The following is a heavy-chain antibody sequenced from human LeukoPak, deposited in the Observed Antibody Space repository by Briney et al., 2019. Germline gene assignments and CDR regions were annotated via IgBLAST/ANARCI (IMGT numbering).Heavy chain of an antibody. CDR2: RYYTGDT. D-gene: IGHD6-19*01. J-gene: IGHJ5*02. Sequence: PSETLSLTCTVSGGSISNTNYYWGWIRQPPGKGLEWIGGRYYTGDTYYNPSLKSRVTISVDTSKNQFSLRLSSVTAADTAVYYCARHGGFSSGWYGSFDPWGQGTLVTVSS. CDR3: ARHGGFSSGWYGSFDP. CDR1: GGSISNTNYY. V-gene: IGHV4-39*01.